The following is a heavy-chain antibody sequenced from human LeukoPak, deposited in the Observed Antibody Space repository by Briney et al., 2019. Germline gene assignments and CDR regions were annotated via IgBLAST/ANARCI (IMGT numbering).Heavy chain of an antibody. CDR1: GYTFTSYG. CDR2: INPNSGGT. CDR3: ARDNWIPDSIEGY. Sequence: ASVKVSCKASGYTFTSYGMRWVRQAPGQGLEWMGWINPNSGGTNYAQKFQGRVTMTRNTSISTAYMELSRLRSEDTAVYYCARDNWIPDSIEGYWGQGTLVTVSS. V-gene: IGHV1-2*02. J-gene: IGHJ4*02. D-gene: IGHD2-21*01.